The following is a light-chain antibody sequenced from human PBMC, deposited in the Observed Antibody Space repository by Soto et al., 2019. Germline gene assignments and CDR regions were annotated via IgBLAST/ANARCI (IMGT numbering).Light chain of an antibody. Sequence: EIVLTQSPATLSLSPGESATLSCTTNQSVDTYFAWYQQKRGLAPRRLSYDASNRAIGIPARFSGRGSETGFSLTISSLEPEDFAIYFCQQRGTWPPTFGRGTRLEI. J-gene: IGKJ5*01. CDR1: QSVDTY. V-gene: IGKV3-11*01. CDR2: DAS. CDR3: QQRGTWPPT.